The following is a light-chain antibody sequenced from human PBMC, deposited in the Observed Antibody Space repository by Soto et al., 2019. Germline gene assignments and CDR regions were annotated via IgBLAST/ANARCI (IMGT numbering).Light chain of an antibody. CDR3: QQYDTRPTMT. Sequence: IQLTQSPSSLSASVGESVTITCRASQDIDNYLNWYQHRPGEAPKLLIYAASYLETGVPARFSGSGSGTDFSFTITSLQPEDSATYYCQQYDTRPTMTFGQGTQLEIK. CDR1: QDIDNY. CDR2: AAS. J-gene: IGKJ5*01. V-gene: IGKV1-33*01.